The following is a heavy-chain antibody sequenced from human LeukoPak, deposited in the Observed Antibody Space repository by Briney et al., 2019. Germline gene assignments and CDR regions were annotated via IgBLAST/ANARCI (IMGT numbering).Heavy chain of an antibody. D-gene: IGHD3-22*01. Sequence: GGSLRLSCAASGFTFSSYGMHWVRQAPGKGLEWVAFIRYDGSNKYYADSVKGRFTISRDNSKNTLYLQMNSLRAEDTAVYYCARGSPYYYDSSRYMDVWGKGTTVTVSS. CDR3: ARGSPYYYDSSRYMDV. V-gene: IGHV3-30*02. CDR2: IRYDGSNK. CDR1: GFTFSSYG. J-gene: IGHJ6*03.